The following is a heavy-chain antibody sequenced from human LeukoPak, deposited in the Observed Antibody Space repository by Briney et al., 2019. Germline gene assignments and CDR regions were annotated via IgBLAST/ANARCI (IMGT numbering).Heavy chain of an antibody. CDR1: IDSTNGNY. CDR3: ARELLNAPTPGAY. V-gene: IGHV4-4*02. Sequence: SQTLSLTCAVSIDSTNGNYWSWVRQSPGKGLEWIGEVHRSGSTNYKPSLKRRVTISIDRSMDQISLDLTSVTAADTAVYYCARELLNAPTPGAYWGQGILVTVSS. CDR2: VHRSGST. D-gene: IGHD2-21*01. J-gene: IGHJ4*02.